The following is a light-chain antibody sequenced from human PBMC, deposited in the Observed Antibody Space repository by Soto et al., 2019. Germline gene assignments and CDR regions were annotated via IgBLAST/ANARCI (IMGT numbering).Light chain of an antibody. J-gene: IGKJ1*01. CDR3: QHYRSAQIT. V-gene: IGKV1-27*01. CDR2: GVS. Sequence: DIQMTQSPSSLSASVGDRVTITCRASQGVANYLGWYQQKPGKVPKALIYGVSTLQSGVPSRFSGSGSDTDFTLTISSLQPEDAANYYCQHYRSAQITFGQGTKVEIK. CDR1: QGVANY.